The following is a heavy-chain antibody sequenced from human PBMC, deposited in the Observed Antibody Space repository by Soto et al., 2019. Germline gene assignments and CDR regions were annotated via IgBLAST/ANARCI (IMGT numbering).Heavy chain of an antibody. D-gene: IGHD3-22*01. CDR3: ARSFYYDSSGYDY. CDR2: IYYSGST. J-gene: IGHJ4*02. CDR1: GGSISSYY. V-gene: IGHV4-59*01. Sequence: SETLSLTCTVSGGSISSYYWSWIRQPPGKGLEWIGYIYYSGSTNYNPSLKSRVTISVDTSKNQFSLKLSSVTAADTAVYYCARSFYYDSSGYDYWGQGTLVTVSS.